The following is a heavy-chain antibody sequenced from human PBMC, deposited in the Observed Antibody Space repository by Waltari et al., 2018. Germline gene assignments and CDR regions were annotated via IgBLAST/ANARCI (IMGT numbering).Heavy chain of an antibody. Sequence: EVQLVESGGVVVQPGGSLRLSCAASGLSVSSNYMMWVRQAPGKGLEWVSVIYSGGNTYYADSVKGRFTISRDNAKNSLYLQMNSLRAEDTAVYYCARDLNYSPFDYWGQGTLVTVSS. CDR3: ARDLNYSPFDY. CDR2: IYSGGNT. V-gene: IGHV3-66*01. J-gene: IGHJ4*02. D-gene: IGHD4-4*01. CDR1: GLSVSSNY.